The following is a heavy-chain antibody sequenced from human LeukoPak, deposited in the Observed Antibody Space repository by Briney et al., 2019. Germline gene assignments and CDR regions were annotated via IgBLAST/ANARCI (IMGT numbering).Heavy chain of an antibody. CDR3: ARFPSIAVAVGLGSVLAFDI. Sequence: SQTLSLTCTVSGGSISSGGYYWSWIRQHPGKGLEWIGYSYYSGSTYYNPSLKSRVTISVDASKNQFSLKLSSVTAADTAVYYCARFPSIAVAVGLGSVLAFDIWGQGTMVTASS. D-gene: IGHD6-19*01. CDR2: SYYSGST. J-gene: IGHJ3*02. V-gene: IGHV4-31*03. CDR1: GGSISSGGYY.